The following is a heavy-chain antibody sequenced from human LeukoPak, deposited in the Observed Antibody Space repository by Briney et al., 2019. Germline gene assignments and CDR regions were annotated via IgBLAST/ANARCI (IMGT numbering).Heavy chain of an antibody. CDR2: IIPILCIA. Sequence: SVKVSCKASGGTFSSYAISWVRQAPGQGLEWMGRIIPILCIANYAQKFQGRVTITADKSTSTAYMELSSLRSEATAVYYCARDPGGGGNSGVYDYWGQGTLVTVSS. J-gene: IGHJ4*02. CDR3: ARDPGGGGNSGVYDY. D-gene: IGHD4-23*01. V-gene: IGHV1-69*04. CDR1: GGTFSSYA.